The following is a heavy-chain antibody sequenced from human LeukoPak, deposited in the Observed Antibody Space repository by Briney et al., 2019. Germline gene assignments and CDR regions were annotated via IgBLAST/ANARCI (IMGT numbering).Heavy chain of an antibody. J-gene: IGHJ3*02. D-gene: IGHD4-11*01. V-gene: IGHV3-7*01. CDR1: GFTFSSYW. CDR2: IKQDGSEK. CDR3: YSYFDAFDI. Sequence: GGSLRLSCAASGFTFSSYWMSWVRQAPGKGLEWVANIKQDGSEKYYVDSVKGRFTISRDNAKNSLYLQINSLRAEDTAVYYCYSYFDAFDIWGQGTMVTASS.